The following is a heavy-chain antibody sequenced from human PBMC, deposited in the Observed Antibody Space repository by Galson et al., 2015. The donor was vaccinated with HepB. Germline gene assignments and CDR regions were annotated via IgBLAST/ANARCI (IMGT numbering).Heavy chain of an antibody. CDR2: ISAYNGNT. J-gene: IGHJ4*02. V-gene: IGHV1-18*04. Sequence: SVKVSCKASGYTFTSYGISWVRQAPGQGLEWMGWISAYNGNTNYAQKLQGRVTMTTDTSTSTAYMELRSLRSDDTAVYYCARPEYSSGWYAHWFDYWGQGTLVTVSS. CDR3: ARPEYSSGWYAHWFDY. CDR1: GYTFTSYG. D-gene: IGHD6-19*01.